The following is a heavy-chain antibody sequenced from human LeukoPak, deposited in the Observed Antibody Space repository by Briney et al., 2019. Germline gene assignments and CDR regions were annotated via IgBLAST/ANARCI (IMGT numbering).Heavy chain of an antibody. CDR2: INHSGST. CDR3: AREVYGDYVDY. J-gene: IGHJ4*02. D-gene: IGHD4-17*01. Sequence: SSETLSLTCAVYGGSFSGYYWSWIRQPPGKGLEWIGEINHSGSTYYNPSLKSRVTISVDTSKNQFSLKLSSVTAADTAVYYCAREVYGDYVDYWGQGTLVTVSS. V-gene: IGHV4-34*09. CDR1: GGSFSGYY.